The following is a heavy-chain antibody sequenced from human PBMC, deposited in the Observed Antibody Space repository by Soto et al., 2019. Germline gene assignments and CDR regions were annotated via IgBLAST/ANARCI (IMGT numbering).Heavy chain of an antibody. CDR3: ARLEQTALLTYFDR. Sequence: LKMSCKCSGYRFTVYWSGWGHQMTGKGLEWMGIIYPGDSDTRYSPSFQGQVTISADKSISTAYLQWSSLKASDTAMYWCARLEQTALLTYFDRSGRGNLVTFST. CDR1: GYRFTVYW. J-gene: IGHJ2*01. V-gene: IGHV5-51*07. D-gene: IGHD5-18*01. CDR2: IYPGDSDT.